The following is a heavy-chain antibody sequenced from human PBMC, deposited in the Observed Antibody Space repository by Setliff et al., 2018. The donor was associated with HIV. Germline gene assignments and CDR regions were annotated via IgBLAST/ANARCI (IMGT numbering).Heavy chain of an antibody. Sequence: GGSLRLSCAASGFTFTSHGMHWVRQAPGKGLEWVSFIRYDGNNKYYTDSVKGRFTISRDNSKNTLDLQMNSLRPEDTAVYYCAKDGDYSTNLYDAFDIWGQGTMVTVSS. CDR2: IRYDGNNK. J-gene: IGHJ3*02. CDR1: GFTFTSHG. D-gene: IGHD3-16*01. CDR3: AKDGDYSTNLYDAFDI. V-gene: IGHV3-30*02.